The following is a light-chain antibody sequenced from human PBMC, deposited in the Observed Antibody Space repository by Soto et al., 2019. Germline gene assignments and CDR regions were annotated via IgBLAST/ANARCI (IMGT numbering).Light chain of an antibody. CDR1: QGISSY. V-gene: IGKV1-27*01. J-gene: IGKJ3*01. Sequence: DIQMTQSPSSLSASVGDRVTITCRASQGISSYLSWYQHKPGTVPKLLIYGASTLQSGVPSRFSGSGSGTDFTLTISSLQPEDVATYYCQNHNSAPLTFGPGTKVDIK. CDR2: GAS. CDR3: QNHNSAPLT.